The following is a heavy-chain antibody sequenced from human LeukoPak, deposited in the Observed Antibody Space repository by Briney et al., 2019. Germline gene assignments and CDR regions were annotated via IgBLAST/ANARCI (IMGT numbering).Heavy chain of an antibody. CDR1: GFTFSSYS. CDR3: AKRGIVIRAVIIIGFHKEAYYFDY. CDR2: ISERGGST. D-gene: IGHD3-10*01. Sequence: GGSLRLSCAASGFTFSSYSMNWVRQAPGKGLEWVSGISERGGSTNYADSVKGRFIISRDTSKNTVYLQMNSLRVEDTAVYFCAKRGIVIRAVIIIGFHKEAYYFDYWGQGILFTVSS. V-gene: IGHV3-23*01. J-gene: IGHJ4*02.